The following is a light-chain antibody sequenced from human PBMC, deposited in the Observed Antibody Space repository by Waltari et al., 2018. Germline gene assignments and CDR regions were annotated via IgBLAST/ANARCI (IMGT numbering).Light chain of an antibody. CDR3: QQYGNSPT. V-gene: IGKV3-20*01. CDR1: QSVTSSY. Sequence: EIVLTPSPGTLSLSPGARATLSCRASQSVTSSYLAWYQQKPGQAPRLLIYAGSSRATGIPDRFSGSGFGTAFTLTISRLEPEDFAVYYCQQYGNSPTFGQGTKVDIK. CDR2: AGS. J-gene: IGKJ1*01.